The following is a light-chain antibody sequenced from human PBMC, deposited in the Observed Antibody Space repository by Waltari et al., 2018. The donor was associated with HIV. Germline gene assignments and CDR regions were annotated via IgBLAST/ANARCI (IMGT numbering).Light chain of an antibody. CDR2: EVT. CDR3: CSYTSTTTSIL. CDR1: RNDMGAYHY. V-gene: IGLV2-14*01. Sequence: QSALTQSASVSGSPGQSITSSCTGPRNDMGAYHYVFSYQQHPGNVPRLLIYEVTKRPSGVSNRFSGSKSGNTASLTISGLQAEDEAAYYCCSYTSTTTSILFAGGTKLTVL. J-gene: IGLJ2*01.